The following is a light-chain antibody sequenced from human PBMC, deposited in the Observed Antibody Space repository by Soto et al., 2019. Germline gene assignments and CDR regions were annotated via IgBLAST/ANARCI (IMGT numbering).Light chain of an antibody. Sequence: QSVLTQPPSVSGTPGQRVTISCSGSSSNIGSNTVNWYQQLPGTAPKFLIYSNNQRPSGVPKRFSGSKSGTSASLAISGLQSEDEADYYCATWDDSLNGHVVFGGGTKLTVL. CDR2: SNN. CDR3: ATWDDSLNGHVV. CDR1: SSNIGSNT. V-gene: IGLV1-44*01. J-gene: IGLJ2*01.